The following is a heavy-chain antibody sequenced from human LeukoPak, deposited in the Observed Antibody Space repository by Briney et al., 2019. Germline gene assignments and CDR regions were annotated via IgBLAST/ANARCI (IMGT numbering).Heavy chain of an antibody. D-gene: IGHD6-19*01. CDR1: GGSIGSSSYY. V-gene: IGHV4-39*01. J-gene: IGHJ5*02. Sequence: SETLSLTCTVSGGSIGSSSYYWGWIRQPPGKGLEWIGSIYYSGSTYYNPSLKSRVTISVDTSKNQFSLKLSSVTAADTAVYYCAAPRGYSSGWYSPLNWFDPWGQGTLVTVSS. CDR2: IYYSGST. CDR3: AAPRGYSSGWYSPLNWFDP.